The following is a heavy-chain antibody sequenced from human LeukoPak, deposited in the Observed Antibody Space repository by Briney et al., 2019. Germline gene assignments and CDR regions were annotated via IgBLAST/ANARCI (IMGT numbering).Heavy chain of an antibody. D-gene: IGHD4-23*01. CDR2: ISGSGANT. CDR1: GFTFSSYG. CDR3: AKERVVGETGTVGFDF. V-gene: IGHV3-23*01. J-gene: IGHJ4*02. Sequence: PGGSLRLSCAASGFTFSSYGMHWVRQAPGKGLEWVTAISGSGANTYYSDSVKGRFTVSRDNSRNTLYVQMNNLRADDTAVYYCAKERVVGETGTVGFDFWGQGALVTVSS.